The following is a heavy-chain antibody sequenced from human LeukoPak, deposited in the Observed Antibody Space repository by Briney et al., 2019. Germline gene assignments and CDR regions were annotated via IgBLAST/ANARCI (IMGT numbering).Heavy chain of an antibody. CDR3: ARPTTVTSFWI. Sequence: GGPLRLSCAASGFTFSSYSMNWVRQAPGKGLEWVSYISSSSSTIYYADSVKGRFTISRDNAKNSLYLQMNSLRAEDTAVYYCARPTTVTSFWIWGQGTMVTVSS. V-gene: IGHV3-48*04. J-gene: IGHJ3*02. CDR2: ISSSSSTI. D-gene: IGHD4-17*01. CDR1: GFTFSSYS.